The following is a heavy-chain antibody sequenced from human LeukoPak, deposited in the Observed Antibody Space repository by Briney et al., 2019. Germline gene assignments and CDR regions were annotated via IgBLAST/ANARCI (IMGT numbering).Heavy chain of an antibody. V-gene: IGHV3-33*01. J-gene: IGHJ4*02. D-gene: IGHD3-16*02. Sequence: PGGSLRLSCAASGFTFSSYGMHWVRQAPGKGLEWVAVIWYDGSNKYYADSVEGRFTISRDNSKNTLYLQMNSLRAEDTAVYYCARGCDYDYVWGSYRYTDFDYWGQGTLVTVSS. CDR3: ARGCDYDYVWGSYRYTDFDY. CDR1: GFTFSSYG. CDR2: IWYDGSNK.